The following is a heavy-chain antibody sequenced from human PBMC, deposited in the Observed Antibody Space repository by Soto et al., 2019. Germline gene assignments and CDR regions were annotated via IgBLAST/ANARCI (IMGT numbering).Heavy chain of an antibody. D-gene: IGHD1-26*01. Sequence: QVELVQSGGEVKKPGASVKVSCKASGYTFTSHGISWVRQAPGQGLEWVGWINPNNDNSVSAQKFQDRVTWTTDTATSTVYMELRSLTTDDTAFYYCARPPTYRRWGDHWGQGTLVTGAS. CDR3: ARPPTYRRWGDH. CDR1: GYTFTSHG. CDR2: INPNNDNS. V-gene: IGHV1-18*04. J-gene: IGHJ4*02.